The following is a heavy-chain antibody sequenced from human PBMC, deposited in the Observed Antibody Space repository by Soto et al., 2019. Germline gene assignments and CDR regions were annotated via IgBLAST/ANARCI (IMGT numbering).Heavy chain of an antibody. J-gene: IGHJ4*02. D-gene: IGHD3-3*01. CDR3: ARGHYDFWI. CDR2: INHSGST. V-gene: IGHV4-34*01. Sequence: PSETLSLTCAVYGGSFSGYYWSWIRQPPGKGLEWIGEINHSGSTNYNPSLKSRVTISVDTSKNQFSLKLSSVTAADTAVYYCARGHYDFWIWRQRTPVTVSS. CDR1: GGSFSGYY.